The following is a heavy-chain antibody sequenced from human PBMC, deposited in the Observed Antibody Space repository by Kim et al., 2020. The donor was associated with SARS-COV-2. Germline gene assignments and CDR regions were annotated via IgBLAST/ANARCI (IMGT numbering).Heavy chain of an antibody. V-gene: IGHV3-30*04. CDR2: ISYDGSNK. Sequence: GGSLRLSCAASGFTFSSYAMHWVRQAPGKGLEWVAVISYDGSNKYYADSVKGRFTISRDYSKNTLYLQMNSLRAEDTAVYYCARDGRIASSTYCGGDCYFSVFDYWGQGTLVTVSS. CDR3: ARDGRIASSTYCGGDCYFSVFDY. D-gene: IGHD2-21*02. CDR1: GFTFSSYA. J-gene: IGHJ4*02.